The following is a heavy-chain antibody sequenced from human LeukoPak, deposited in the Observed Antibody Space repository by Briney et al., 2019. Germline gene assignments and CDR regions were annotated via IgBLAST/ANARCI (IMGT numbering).Heavy chain of an antibody. CDR1: GYTFTGYY. V-gene: IGHV1-2*02. D-gene: IGHD6-25*01. Sequence: GASVKVSCKASGYTFTGYYMHWVRQAPGQGLEWMGWINPNSGGTNYAQKFQGRVTMTRDTSISTAYMELSRLRSDDTAVYYCAREYSNGDRGAFDIWGQGTMVTVSS. CDR3: AREYSNGDRGAFDI. CDR2: INPNSGGT. J-gene: IGHJ3*02.